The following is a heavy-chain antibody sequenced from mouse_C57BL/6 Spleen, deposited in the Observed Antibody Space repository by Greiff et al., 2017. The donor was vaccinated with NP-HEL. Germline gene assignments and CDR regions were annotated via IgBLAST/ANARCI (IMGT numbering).Heavy chain of an antibody. D-gene: IGHD1-1*01. CDR3: ARDRTVVANWYFDV. CDR2: ISDGGSYT. CDR1: GFTFSSYA. V-gene: IGHV5-4*01. Sequence: EVQRVESGGGLVKPGGSLKLSCAASGFTFSSYAMSWVRQTPEKRLEWVATISDGGSYTYYPDNVKGRFTISRDNAKNNLYLQMSHLKSEDTAMYYCARDRTVVANWYFDVWGTGTTVTVSS. J-gene: IGHJ1*03.